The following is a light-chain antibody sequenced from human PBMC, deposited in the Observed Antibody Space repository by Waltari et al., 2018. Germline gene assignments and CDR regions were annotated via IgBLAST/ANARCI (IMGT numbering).Light chain of an antibody. J-gene: IGKJ1*01. Sequence: ETVMTQSPATLSVSPGERAPLSCRASQSVSSNLAWYQQKPGQAPRLLIFGASPRATGIPVRFSGSGSGTEFTLTISSLQSEDFAVYYCQQYNNWPETFGQGTKVEIK. V-gene: IGKV3-15*01. CDR2: GAS. CDR3: QQYNNWPET. CDR1: QSVSSN.